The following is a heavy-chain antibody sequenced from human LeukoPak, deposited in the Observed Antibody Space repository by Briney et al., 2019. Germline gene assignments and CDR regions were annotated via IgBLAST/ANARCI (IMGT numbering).Heavy chain of an antibody. CDR3: ARGRGKGSSSWAHDAFDM. D-gene: IGHD6-13*01. CDR1: GGSISSYY. Sequence: PSQTLSLTCTLSGGSISSYYWSWIRQPPPKGLEWIGYIYYTGSTNYNPSLKSRVTISVDTSKNQFSLKLSSVTAADTAVYYCARGRGKGSSSWAHDAFDMWGQGTMVSV. CDR2: IYYTGST. J-gene: IGHJ3*02. V-gene: IGHV4-59*01.